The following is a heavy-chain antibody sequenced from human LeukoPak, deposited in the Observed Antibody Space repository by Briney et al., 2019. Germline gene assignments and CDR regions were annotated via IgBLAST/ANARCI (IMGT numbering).Heavy chain of an antibody. CDR3: ARSYLGGWYYFDY. J-gene: IGHJ4*02. V-gene: IGHV4-34*01. D-gene: IGHD6-19*01. Sequence: SETLSLTCAVYGGSFSGYYWSWIRQPPGKGLEWIGGINHSGSTNYNPSLKSRVTISVDTSKNQFSLKLSSVTAADTAVYYCARSYLGGWYYFDYWGQGTLVTVSS. CDR2: INHSGST. CDR1: GGSFSGYY.